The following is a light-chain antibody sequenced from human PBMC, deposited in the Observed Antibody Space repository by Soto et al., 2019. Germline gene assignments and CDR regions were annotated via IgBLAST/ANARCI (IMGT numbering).Light chain of an antibody. CDR1: QSVRSGY. J-gene: IGKJ4*01. CDR3: HQYDNSPLT. Sequence: EIVLTQSPGTLSLSPGERATLSCGASQSVRSGYFAWYQQKPGQAPRLLIVGASSRATGIPDRFSGGGSGTDFTLTISRLEPEDFALYYCHQYDNSPLTFGGGTKVDIK. V-gene: IGKV3-20*01. CDR2: GAS.